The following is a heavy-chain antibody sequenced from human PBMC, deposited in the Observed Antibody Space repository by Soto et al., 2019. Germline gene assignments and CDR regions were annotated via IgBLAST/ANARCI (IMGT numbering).Heavy chain of an antibody. CDR1: GFTFSSYG. D-gene: IGHD2-2*01. CDR3: ASGRSVVSVAMEFVY. Sequence: YLRLSCAASGFTFSSYGMHWVRQAPGKGLEWVAVISYDGSNKYYADSVKGRFTISRDTSKNTPYMQMNSLRTEDTAVYFCASGRSVVSVAMEFVYWGHGTLVTVSS. V-gene: IGHV3-30*03. CDR2: ISYDGSNK. J-gene: IGHJ4*01.